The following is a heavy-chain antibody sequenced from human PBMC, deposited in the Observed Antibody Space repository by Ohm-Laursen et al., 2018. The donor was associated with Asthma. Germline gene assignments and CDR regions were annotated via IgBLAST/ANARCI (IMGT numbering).Heavy chain of an antibody. J-gene: IGHJ4*02. CDR3: ARGRWTFDY. V-gene: IGHV3-30*03. D-gene: IGHD4-23*01. Sequence: SLRLSCAASGFTFRSYGMHWVRQGPGKGLEWVAVISYDGRNKYYVESVKGRFTISRDNSKNTLYLQMNSLRAEDTAVYYCARGRWTFDYWGQGTLVTVSS. CDR1: GFTFRSYG. CDR2: ISYDGRNK.